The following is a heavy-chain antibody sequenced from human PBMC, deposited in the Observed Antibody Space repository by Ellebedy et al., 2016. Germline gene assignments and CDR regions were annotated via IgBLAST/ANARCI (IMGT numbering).Heavy chain of an antibody. J-gene: IGHJ5*02. Sequence: SETLSLTCTVSGGSINNYYWSWIRQAPGKGLEWLGYVSNTGSTNYNPSLKSRVTISVDTSKNQFSLKLNSISAADTGVYYGARGLTGYLNWFDPWGQGTLVTVSS. CDR2: VSNTGST. V-gene: IGHV4-59*01. CDR3: ARGLTGYLNWFDP. D-gene: IGHD3-9*01. CDR1: GGSINNYY.